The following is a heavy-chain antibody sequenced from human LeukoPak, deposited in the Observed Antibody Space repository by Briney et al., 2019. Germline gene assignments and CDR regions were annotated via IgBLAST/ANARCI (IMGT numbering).Heavy chain of an antibody. Sequence: WIRQRPTKGLEWVANLKQDGSEKYYVDSVKGRFTISRDNAENSLYLQMISLRAEDTAVYYCARDKVVGATKFDYWGQGTLVTVSS. V-gene: IGHV3-7*01. D-gene: IGHD1-26*01. CDR3: ARDKVVGATKFDY. J-gene: IGHJ4*02. CDR2: LKQDGSEK.